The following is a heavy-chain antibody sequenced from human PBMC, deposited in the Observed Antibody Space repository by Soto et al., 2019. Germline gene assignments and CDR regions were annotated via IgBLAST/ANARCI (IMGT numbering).Heavy chain of an antibody. Sequence: PSETLSLTCTVSGVSISTGGYYWSWIRQYPGKGLEWLGCIDGSGYTFCNPSLQSRLTLSMDTSKNQFSLKLSPAAAAATSVYFCARKQAGFFYGIDYWGQGTLVTVSS. J-gene: IGHJ4*02. V-gene: IGHV4-31*03. CDR1: GVSISTGGYY. D-gene: IGHD3-10*01. CDR3: ARKQAGFFYGIDY. CDR2: IDGSGYT.